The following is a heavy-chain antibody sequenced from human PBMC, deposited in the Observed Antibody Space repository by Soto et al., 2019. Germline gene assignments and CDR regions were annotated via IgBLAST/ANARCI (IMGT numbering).Heavy chain of an antibody. D-gene: IGHD3-10*01. CDR2: IYYSGST. J-gene: IGHJ6*02. Sequence: QVQLQESGPGLVKPSETLSLTCTVSGGSISSYYWSWIRQPPGKGLEWIGYIYYSGSTNYNPSLKSRVTISVDTSKNQFSLKLSSVTAADTAVYYCVRGRVRGVIKGMDVWGQGTTVTVSS. CDR3: VRGRVRGVIKGMDV. V-gene: IGHV4-59*01. CDR1: GGSISSYY.